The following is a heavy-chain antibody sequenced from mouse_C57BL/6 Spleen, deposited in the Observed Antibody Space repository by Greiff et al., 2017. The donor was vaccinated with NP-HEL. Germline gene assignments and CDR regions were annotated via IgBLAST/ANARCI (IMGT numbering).Heavy chain of an antibody. CDR2: INPGSGGT. CDR3: ARSSGSQYYFDY. D-gene: IGHD1-1*01. CDR1: GYAFTNYL. Sequence: QVQLQQSGAELVRPGTSVKVSCKASGYAFTNYLIEWVKQRPGQGLEWIGVINPGSGGTNYNEKFKGKATLTADKSSSTAYMQLSSLTSEDSAVYFGARSSGSQYYFDYWGQGTTLTVSS. J-gene: IGHJ2*01. V-gene: IGHV1-54*01.